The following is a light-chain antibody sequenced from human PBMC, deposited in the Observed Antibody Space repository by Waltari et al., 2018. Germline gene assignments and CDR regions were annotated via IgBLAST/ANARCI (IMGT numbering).Light chain of an antibody. J-gene: IGKJ3*01. CDR2: GAS. CDR3: QHYDNWPPFT. Sequence: EIVMTQSPATLSVSPGERATPPCRASQSVSSNLAWYQQKPGQAPRLLIYGASPRATGIPARFSGSGSGTEFTLTINSLQSEDFAVYYCQHYDNWPPFTFGPGTKVDIK. V-gene: IGKV3-15*01. CDR1: QSVSSN.